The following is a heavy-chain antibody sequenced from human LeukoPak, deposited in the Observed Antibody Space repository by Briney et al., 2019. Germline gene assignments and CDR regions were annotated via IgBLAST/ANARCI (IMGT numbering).Heavy chain of an antibody. CDR1: GFTFSSYW. Sequence: GGSLRLSCAASGFTFSSYWMSWVRQAPRKGLEWVANIKQDGSEKYYVDSVKGRFNISRDNAKNSLYLQMNSLRAEDTAVYYCARGGSSPGAAFDIWGQGTMVTVSS. CDR2: IKQDGSEK. D-gene: IGHD6-6*01. V-gene: IGHV3-7*01. J-gene: IGHJ3*02. CDR3: ARGGSSPGAAFDI.